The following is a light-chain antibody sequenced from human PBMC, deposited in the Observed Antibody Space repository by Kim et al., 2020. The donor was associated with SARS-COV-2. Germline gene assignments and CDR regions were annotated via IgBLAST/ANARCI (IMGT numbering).Light chain of an antibody. CDR1: QSVSNSY. CDR2: GAS. Sequence: PPGERATLSCRASQSVSNSYLAWYQQKPGQAPRLLIYGASSRATGIPDRFSGSGSGTDFTLTISRLEPEDFAVYYCQQYGSSPRTFGQGTKVDI. J-gene: IGKJ1*01. V-gene: IGKV3-20*01. CDR3: QQYGSSPRT.